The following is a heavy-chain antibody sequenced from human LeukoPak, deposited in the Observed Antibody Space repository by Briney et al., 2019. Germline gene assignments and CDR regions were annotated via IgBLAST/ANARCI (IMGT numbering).Heavy chain of an antibody. Sequence: SGGSLRLSCAASGFTFSAYSMNWVRQAPGKGLEWVSYISSSSSTIYYADSVKGRFTISRDNAKNSLYLQLNSLRDEDTAVYYCARGPATYDSSGYYPHYSYYMDVWGKGTTVTVSS. CDR1: GFTFSAYS. D-gene: IGHD3-22*01. V-gene: IGHV3-48*02. CDR3: ARGPATYDSSGYYPHYSYYMDV. CDR2: ISSSSSTI. J-gene: IGHJ6*03.